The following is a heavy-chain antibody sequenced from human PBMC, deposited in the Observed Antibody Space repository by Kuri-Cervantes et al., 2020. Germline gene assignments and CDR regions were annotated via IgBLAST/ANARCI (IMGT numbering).Heavy chain of an antibody. D-gene: IGHD3-22*01. CDR3: ARAFLPGFYDSSGQGAFDI. CDR2: IYYSGST. J-gene: IGHJ4*02. Sequence: SETLSLTCTVSGGSISSSSYYWGWIRQPPGKGLEWIGSIYYSGSTYYNPSLKSRVTILVDTSKNQFSLKLSSVTAADTAVYYCARAFLPGFYDSSGQGAFDIWGQGTLVTVSS. CDR1: GGSISSSSYY. V-gene: IGHV4-39*07.